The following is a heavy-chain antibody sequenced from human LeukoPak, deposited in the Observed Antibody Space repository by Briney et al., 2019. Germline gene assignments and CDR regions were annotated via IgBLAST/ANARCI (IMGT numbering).Heavy chain of an antibody. CDR3: ARGVVVPAANYYYMDV. V-gene: IGHV3-21*01. Sequence: GGSLRLSCAASGFTFSSYSMNWVRQAPGKGLEWVSSISSSSSYIYYADSVKGRFTISRDNAKNSLYLQMNSLRAEDTAVYYCARGVVVPAANYYYMDVWGKGTTVTVSS. D-gene: IGHD2-2*01. CDR1: GFTFSSYS. J-gene: IGHJ6*03. CDR2: ISSSSSYI.